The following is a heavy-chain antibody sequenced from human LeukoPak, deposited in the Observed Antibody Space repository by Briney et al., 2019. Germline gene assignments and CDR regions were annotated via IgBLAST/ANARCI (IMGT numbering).Heavy chain of an antibody. D-gene: IGHD5-24*01. J-gene: IGHJ3*02. CDR3: ARRRWLQGAFDI. CDR2: ISYDGSNK. CDR1: GFTFSSYG. V-gene: IGHV3-30*03. Sequence: GRSLRLSCAASGFTFSSYGMHWVRQAPGKGLEWVAVISYDGSNKYYADSVKGRFTISRDNSKNTLYLQMNSLRAEDTAVYYCARRRWLQGAFDIWGQGTMVTVSS.